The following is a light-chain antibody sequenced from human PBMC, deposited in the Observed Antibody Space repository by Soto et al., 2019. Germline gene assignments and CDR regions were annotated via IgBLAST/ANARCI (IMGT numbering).Light chain of an antibody. V-gene: IGKV2-28*01. CDR2: LGS. Sequence: DIVMTQSPLSLPVTPGEPASISCRSSQSLLHSNGYNYLDWYLQKPGQSPQLLIYLGSNRASQVHHRFSGSDERTELTLKSSRVEAEDVGVYYCMQALQNPYTVGRGTKLEI. J-gene: IGKJ2*01. CDR3: MQALQNPYT. CDR1: QSLLHSNGYNY.